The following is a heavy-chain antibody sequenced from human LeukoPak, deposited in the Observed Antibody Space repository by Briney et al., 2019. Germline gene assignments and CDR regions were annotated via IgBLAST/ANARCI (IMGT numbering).Heavy chain of an antibody. Sequence: GGSLRLSCAASGFTFSSYAMHWVRQAPGKGLEYVSAISSNGGSTFYANSVKGRFTISRDNSKNTLYLQMNSLRAEDTAAYYCASDYTNYDLLTGYYPDVWGQGTTVTVSS. V-gene: IGHV3-64*01. D-gene: IGHD3-9*01. CDR3: ASDYTNYDLLTGYYPDV. CDR2: ISSNGGST. CDR1: GFTFSSYA. J-gene: IGHJ6*02.